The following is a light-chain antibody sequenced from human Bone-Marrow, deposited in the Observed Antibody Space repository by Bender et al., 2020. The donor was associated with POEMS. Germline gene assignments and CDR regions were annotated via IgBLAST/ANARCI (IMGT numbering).Light chain of an antibody. CDR2: EVS. CDR3: RSYTLTNTFV. V-gene: IGLV2-23*02. CDR1: STDVGSYNL. Sequence: QSALAQPASVSGSPGQSITISCTGSSTDVGSYNLVSWYQQHPGTAPKLPLYEVSKRPSGISDRFSGSKSGSTASLTISGLQAEDEADYYCRSYTLTNTFVFGTGTKVTVL. J-gene: IGLJ1*01.